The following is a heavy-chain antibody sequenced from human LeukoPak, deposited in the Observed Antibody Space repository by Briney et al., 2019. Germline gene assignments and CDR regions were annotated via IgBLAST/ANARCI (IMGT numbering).Heavy chain of an antibody. Sequence: PSETLSLTCTVSGGSISRYYWSWIRQPPGKGLEWIGYIYYSGSTNYNPSLKSRVTISVDTSKNQFSLKLSSVTAADTAVYYCARDRGTTGWFDPWGQGTLVTVSS. CDR1: GGSISRYY. CDR2: IYYSGST. D-gene: IGHD1-1*01. V-gene: IGHV4-59*01. CDR3: ARDRGTTGWFDP. J-gene: IGHJ5*02.